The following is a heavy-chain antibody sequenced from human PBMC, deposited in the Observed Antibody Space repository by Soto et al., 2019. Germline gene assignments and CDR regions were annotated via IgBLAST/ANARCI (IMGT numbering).Heavy chain of an antibody. CDR2: TYYRSKWYN. V-gene: IGHV6-1*01. CDR1: GGSVSSNSAA. J-gene: IGHJ6*03. CDR3: ARGEGVSNYDFCSGYYFDYYYMDF. D-gene: IGHD3-3*01. Sequence: SQTLSLTCAISGGSVSSNSAAWNWIRQSPSRGLEWLGRTYYRSKWYNDYAVSVKSRITINPDTSKNQFSLQLNSVTPEDTAVYYCARGEGVSNYDFCSGYYFDYYYMDFWGKGTTVTVSS.